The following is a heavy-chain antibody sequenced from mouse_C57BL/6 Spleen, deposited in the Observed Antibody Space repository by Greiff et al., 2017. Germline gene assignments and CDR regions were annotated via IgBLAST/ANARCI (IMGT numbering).Heavy chain of an antibody. J-gene: IGHJ2*01. Sequence: EVQVVESGGGLVKPGGSLKLSCAASGFTFSDYGMHWVRQAPETGLEWVAYISSGSSTIYYADKVKGRFTISRDNAKNTLFLQMTSLRSEDTAMYYCARGYYGSSYYFDYWGQGTTLTVSS. CDR1: GFTFSDYG. V-gene: IGHV5-17*01. CDR2: ISSGSSTI. CDR3: ARGYYGSSYYFDY. D-gene: IGHD1-1*01.